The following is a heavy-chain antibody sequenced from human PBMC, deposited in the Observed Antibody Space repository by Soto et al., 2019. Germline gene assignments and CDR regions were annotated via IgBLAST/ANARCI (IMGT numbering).Heavy chain of an antibody. D-gene: IGHD6-19*01. CDR2: ITSDTNTI. J-gene: IGHJ4*02. CDR1: GFPFSIYS. CDR3: ARSVEGHFDF. Sequence: EVQLVESGGGLVQPGGSLRLSCAASGFPFSIYSMNWVRQAPGKGLEWFSYITSDTNTINYADSVKGRFTISRDNAKNSPNLQMNGLRDEDTAVYFCARSVEGHFDFWGQGTLVTVSS. V-gene: IGHV3-48*02.